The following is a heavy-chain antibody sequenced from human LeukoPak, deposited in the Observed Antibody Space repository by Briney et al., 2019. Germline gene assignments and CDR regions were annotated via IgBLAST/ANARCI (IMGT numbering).Heavy chain of an antibody. V-gene: IGHV4-38-2*02. CDR3: ASLYYYDSSGYLSRADLYYYYMDV. D-gene: IGHD3-22*01. CDR1: GYSISSGYY. Sequence: PSETLSLTCTVSGYSISSGYYWGWIRQPPGKGLEWIGSIYHSGSTYYNPSLKSRVTISVDTSKNQFSLKLSSVTAADTAVYYCASLYYYDSSGYLSRADLYYYYMDVWGKGTTVTVSS. CDR2: IYHSGST. J-gene: IGHJ6*03.